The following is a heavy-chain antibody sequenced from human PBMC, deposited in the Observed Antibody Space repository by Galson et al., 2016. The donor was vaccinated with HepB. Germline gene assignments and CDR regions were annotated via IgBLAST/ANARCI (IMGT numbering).Heavy chain of an antibody. Sequence: PALVKPTQTLTLTCTFSGFSLSTSGVAVGWIRQPPGKALEWLALIYWDDDKFYSTSLKTRLTISKDTSKNQVVLTMTNMDPVDTATYYCARHRFYSYGLDEWGQGTLVTVSS. D-gene: IGHD5-18*01. CDR1: GFSLSTSGVA. V-gene: IGHV2-70*01. CDR2: IYWDDDK. J-gene: IGHJ4*02. CDR3: ARHRFYSYGLDE.